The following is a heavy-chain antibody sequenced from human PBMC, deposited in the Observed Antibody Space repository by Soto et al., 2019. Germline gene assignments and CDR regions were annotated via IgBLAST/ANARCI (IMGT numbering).Heavy chain of an antibody. CDR3: ATMKGGYQYYYYGMDV. CDR1: GFTLSSSA. CDR2: IDVGSGNA. J-gene: IGHJ6*02. V-gene: IGHV1-58*01. Sequence: GASVKVSCKTSGFTLSSSAVHWVRQARGLRLQWIGWIDVGSGNANYAQKFQGRVTITADESTSTAYMELSSLRSEDTAVYYCATMKGGYQYYYYGMDVWGQGTTVTVSS. D-gene: IGHD3-16*02.